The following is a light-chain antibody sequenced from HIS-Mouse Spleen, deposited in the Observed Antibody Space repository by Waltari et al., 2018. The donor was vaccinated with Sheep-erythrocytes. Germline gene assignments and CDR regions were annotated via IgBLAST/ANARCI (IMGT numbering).Light chain of an antibody. Sequence: YELTLPPSVSVAAGQTARITCSGDAVPKQYAYWYQQKPGQAPVLWIHKDSERPSGIPERFSGSSSGTTVTLTISGVQSEDEADYYCQSADSSGTYVVFGGGTKLTVL. CDR3: QSADSSGTYVV. V-gene: IGLV3-25*03. CDR2: KDS. J-gene: IGLJ2*01. CDR1: AVPKQY.